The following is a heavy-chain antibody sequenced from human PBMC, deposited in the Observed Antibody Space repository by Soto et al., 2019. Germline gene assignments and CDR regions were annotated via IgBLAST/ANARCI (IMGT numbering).Heavy chain of an antibody. CDR2: ISAYNGNT. CDR3: ARGRYLTDFGVVEYYYYMDV. D-gene: IGHD3-3*01. CDR1: GYTFTIYG. J-gene: IGHJ6*03. Sequence: ASVKVSCKASGYTFTIYGIIWVRQAPGQGLEGMGWISAYNGNTNYAQKLQGRVTMTTDTSTSTAYLELRSPRSDDTAVYYCARGRYLTDFGVVEYYYYMDVWGKGTTVTVSS. V-gene: IGHV1-18*01.